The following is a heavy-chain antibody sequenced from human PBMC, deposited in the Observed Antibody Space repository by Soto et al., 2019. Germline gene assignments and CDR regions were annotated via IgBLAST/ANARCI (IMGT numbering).Heavy chain of an antibody. D-gene: IGHD6-13*01. V-gene: IGHV3-21*01. Sequence: EVQLVESGGGLVKPGGSLRLYCAASGFTFSSYSMNWVRQAPGKGLEWVSSISSSSSYIYYADSVKGRFTISRDNAKNSLYLQMNSLRAEDTAVYYCARQTISRRGFDPWGQGTLVTVSS. CDR1: GFTFSSYS. CDR3: ARQTISRRGFDP. CDR2: ISSSSSYI. J-gene: IGHJ5*02.